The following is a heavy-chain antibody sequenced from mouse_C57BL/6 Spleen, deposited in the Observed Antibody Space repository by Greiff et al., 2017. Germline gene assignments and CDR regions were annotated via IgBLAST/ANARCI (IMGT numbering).Heavy chain of an antibody. Sequence: EVHLVESGGGLVKPGGSLKLSCAASGFTFSDYGMHWVRQAPEKGLEWVAYISSGSSTIYYADTVKGRFTISRDNAKNTLFLQMTSLRSEDTAMYYCAIAYYSNPYYFDYWGQGTTLTVSS. CDR2: ISSGSSTI. CDR3: AIAYYSNPYYFDY. CDR1: GFTFSDYG. J-gene: IGHJ2*01. D-gene: IGHD2-5*01. V-gene: IGHV5-17*01.